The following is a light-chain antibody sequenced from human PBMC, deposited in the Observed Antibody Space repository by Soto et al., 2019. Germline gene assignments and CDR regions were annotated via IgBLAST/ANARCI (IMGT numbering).Light chain of an antibody. Sequence: QSALTQPRSVSGSPGQSVTISCTGTSSDVGGYKFVSWYQQHPGKAPKFTIYEVSKRPSGVPDRFSGSKSGNTAFLTISGLQAEDEADYYCCSYAGFYTSVFGTGTKLTVL. V-gene: IGLV2-11*01. CDR3: CSYAGFYTSV. CDR2: EVS. CDR1: SSDVGGYKF. J-gene: IGLJ1*01.